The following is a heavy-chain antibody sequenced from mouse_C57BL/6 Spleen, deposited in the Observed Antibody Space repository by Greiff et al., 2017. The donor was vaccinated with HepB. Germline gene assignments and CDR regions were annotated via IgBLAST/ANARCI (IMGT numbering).Heavy chain of an antibody. CDR1: GYTFTSYG. V-gene: IGHV1-81*01. D-gene: IGHD2-14*01. CDR2: IYPRSGNT. J-gene: IGHJ4*01. CDR3: ARSDNYGYVGNYYAMDY. Sequence: QVQLKESGAELARPGASVKLSCKASGYTFTSYGISWVKQRTGQGLEWIGEIYPRSGNTYYNEKFKGKATLTADKSSSTAYMELRSLTSEDSAVYFCARSDNYGYVGNYYAMDYWGQGTSVTVSS.